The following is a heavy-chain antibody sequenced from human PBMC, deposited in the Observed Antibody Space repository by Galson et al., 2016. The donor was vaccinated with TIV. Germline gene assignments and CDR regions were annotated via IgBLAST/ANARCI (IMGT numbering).Heavy chain of an antibody. J-gene: IGHJ3*02. V-gene: IGHV3-21*01. CDR2: ISSSSDYR. Sequence: SLRLSCAASGFIFRRYSMNWVRQAPGKGLEWVSTISSSSDYRFYADSVKGRFTISRDNARNSLHLQINSLRVEDTAVYYCARGRDYYDSSSYSPDAFDMWGQGTMVTVSS. CDR1: GFIFRRYS. CDR3: ARGRDYYDSSSYSPDAFDM. D-gene: IGHD3-22*01.